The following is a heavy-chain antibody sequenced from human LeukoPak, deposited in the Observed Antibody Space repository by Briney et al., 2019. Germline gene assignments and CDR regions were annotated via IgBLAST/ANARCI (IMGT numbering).Heavy chain of an antibody. CDR2: ISSSSSYI. D-gene: IGHD2-2*02. Sequence: GGSLRLSCAASGFTFSSYSMNWVRQAPGKGLEWVSSISSSSSYIYYADSVKGRFTISRDNAKNSLYLQMNSLRAEDTAVYYCARDRYLTSDGGNYWGQGTLVTVSS. V-gene: IGHV3-21*01. CDR3: ARDRYLTSDGGNY. CDR1: GFTFSSYS. J-gene: IGHJ4*02.